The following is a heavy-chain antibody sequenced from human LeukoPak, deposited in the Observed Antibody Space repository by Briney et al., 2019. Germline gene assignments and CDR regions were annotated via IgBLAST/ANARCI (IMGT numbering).Heavy chain of an antibody. CDR1: GFTFDDYA. J-gene: IGHJ4*02. CDR3: ARGDTAMVN. V-gene: IGHV3-9*03. CDR2: ISWNSGSI. D-gene: IGHD5-18*01. Sequence: PGGSLRLSCAASGFTFDDYAMHWVRQAPGKGLEWVSGISWNSGSIGYADSVKGRFTISRDNAKNSLYLQMNSLRAEDMALYYCARGDTAMVNWGQGTLVTVSS.